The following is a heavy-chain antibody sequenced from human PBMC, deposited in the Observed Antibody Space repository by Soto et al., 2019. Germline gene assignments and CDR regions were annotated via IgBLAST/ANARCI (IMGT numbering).Heavy chain of an antibody. Sequence: QVQLVESGGGVVQPGRSLRLSCAASGFTFSSYGMHWVRQAPGKGLEWVAVIWYDGSNKYYADSVKGRFTISRDNSKNTLYLQMNSLRAEDTAVYYCATWEGTSGSYGDYWGQGPLVTVSS. V-gene: IGHV3-33*01. D-gene: IGHD1-26*01. J-gene: IGHJ4*02. CDR3: ATWEGTSGSYGDY. CDR2: IWYDGSNK. CDR1: GFTFSSYG.